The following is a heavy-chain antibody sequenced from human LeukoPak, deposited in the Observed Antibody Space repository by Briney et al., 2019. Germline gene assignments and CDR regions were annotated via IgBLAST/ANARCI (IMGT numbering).Heavy chain of an antibody. CDR2: ISGSGGNT. D-gene: IGHD2-8*01. J-gene: IGHJ5*02. Sequence: GGSLRLSCAASGFTFSSYAMSWVRQAPEKGLEWVSAISGSGGNTYYADSVKGRFTISRDNSKNTLYLQMNSLRAEDTAVYYCAKDNGNWFDPWGQGTLVTVSS. CDR1: GFTFSSYA. V-gene: IGHV3-23*01. CDR3: AKDNGNWFDP.